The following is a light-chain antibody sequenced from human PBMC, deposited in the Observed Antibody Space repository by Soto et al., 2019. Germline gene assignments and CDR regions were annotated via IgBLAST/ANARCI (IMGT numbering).Light chain of an antibody. CDR3: QQFGY. CDR1: QRLSSNY. CDR2: ATS. J-gene: IGKJ4*01. V-gene: IGKV3-20*01. Sequence: EIVLTQSPGALSLSPGERAILSCRASQRLSSNYLAWYQQKPGQAPMLLIYATSSRATGIPDRFSASGSGTDCTLTISRLEPEDSAVYYCQQFGYFGVGTKVEIK.